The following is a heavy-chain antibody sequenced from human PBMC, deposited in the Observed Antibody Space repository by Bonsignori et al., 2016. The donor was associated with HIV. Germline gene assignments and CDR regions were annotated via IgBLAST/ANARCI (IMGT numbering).Heavy chain of an antibody. V-gene: IGHV4-4*07. D-gene: IGHD4-23*01. J-gene: IGHJ6*03. CDR1: GGSISSYY. CDR2: IYTSGST. CDR3: ARDGGGVLGLRWMLGYYYMDV. Sequence: SETLSLTCTVSGGSISSYYWSWIRQSAGKGLEWIGRIYTSGSTNYNPSLRSRVTMSVDTSNNQISLKLSSVTVADTAVYYCARDGGGVLGLRWMLGYYYMDVWGKGTTVTVSS.